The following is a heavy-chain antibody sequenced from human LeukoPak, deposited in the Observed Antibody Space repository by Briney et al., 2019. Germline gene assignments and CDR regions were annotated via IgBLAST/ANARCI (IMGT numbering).Heavy chain of an antibody. Sequence: PSETLSLTCTVSGCSISSHYWSWIRQPPGKGLEWIGHVYYNGSTTYNPSLTSRVTILLDTSKNQFSLKLSSVTAADTAVYYCARVDRYIGTYTGDYYYMDVWGKGTTVTVTS. J-gene: IGHJ6*03. CDR3: ARVDRYIGTYTGDYYYMDV. V-gene: IGHV4-59*11. CDR2: VYYNGST. D-gene: IGHD1-26*01. CDR1: GCSISSHY.